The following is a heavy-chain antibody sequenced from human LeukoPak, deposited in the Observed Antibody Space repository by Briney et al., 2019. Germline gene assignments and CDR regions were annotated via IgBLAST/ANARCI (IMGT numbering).Heavy chain of an antibody. J-gene: IGHJ6*04. CDR2: IRSKANNYAT. Sequence: GGSLRLSCAASGFTFSGSAMHWVRQASGKGLEWVGRIRSKANNYATTYAASVKGRFTISRDDSKNTVYLQMNSLTPEDTGVYYCTRVGVDLMDVWGKGTTVTISS. D-gene: IGHD1-26*01. CDR3: TRVGVDLMDV. CDR1: GFTFSGSA. V-gene: IGHV3-73*01.